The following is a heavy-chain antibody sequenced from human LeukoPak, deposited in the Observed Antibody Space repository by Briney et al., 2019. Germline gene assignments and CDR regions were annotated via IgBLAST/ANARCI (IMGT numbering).Heavy chain of an antibody. V-gene: IGHV1-18*01. D-gene: IGHD3-3*01. CDR2: ISAYNGNT. Sequence: GESLKISCKGSGYSFTSYGISWVRQAPGQGLEWMGWISAYNGNTNYAQKLQGRVTMTTDTSTSTAYMELRSLRSDDTAVYYCARSYYDFWSGYYGHYYYMDVWGKGTTVTVSS. J-gene: IGHJ6*03. CDR1: GYSFTSYG. CDR3: ARSYYDFWSGYYGHYYYMDV.